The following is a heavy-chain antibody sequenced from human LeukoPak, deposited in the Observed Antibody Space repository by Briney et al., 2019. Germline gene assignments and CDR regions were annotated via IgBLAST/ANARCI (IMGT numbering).Heavy chain of an antibody. V-gene: IGHV4-34*01. D-gene: IGHD3-3*01. CDR1: GGSFSGYY. CDR3: ARGPPPVLRFLEWFFDY. Sequence: SETLSLTCAVYGGSFSGYYWSWIRQPPGKGLEWIGEINHSGSTNYNPSLKSRVTISVDTSKNQFSLKLSSVTAADTAVYYCARGPPPVLRFLEWFFDYWVQGTLVTVSS. J-gene: IGHJ4*02. CDR2: INHSGST.